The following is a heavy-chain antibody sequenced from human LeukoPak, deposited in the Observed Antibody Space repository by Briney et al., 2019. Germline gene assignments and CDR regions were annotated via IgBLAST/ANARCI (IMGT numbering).Heavy chain of an antibody. CDR1: GYTFTDYY. J-gene: IGHJ4*02. V-gene: IGHV1-2*02. D-gene: IGHD3-10*01. CDR3: ATIPYGSGIIDY. CDR2: INPNSGGT. Sequence: EASVKVSCKASGYTFTDYYMHRVRQAPGQGLECMGWINPNSGGTNYAQKFQGRVTMTRDTSISTAYMEVSSLRSDDTAVYYCATIPYGSGIIDYWGQRTLVTVSS.